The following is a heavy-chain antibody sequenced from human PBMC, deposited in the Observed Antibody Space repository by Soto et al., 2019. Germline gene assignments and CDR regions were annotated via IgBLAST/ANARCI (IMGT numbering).Heavy chain of an antibody. CDR2: ISNNGAHT. CDR3: ARGEYGSGWPNVYMDV. J-gene: IGHJ6*03. Sequence: PGGSLRHTCADSGFTFSNYEIHWLRQAPGQALEYVSGISNNGAHTYDANAVKGGFTISSDNSENTLYLQMGSLRAKDMALYYGARGEYGSGWPNVYMDVGGKGPRVTVPS. V-gene: IGHV3-64*01. CDR1: GFTFSNYE. D-gene: IGHD6-25*01.